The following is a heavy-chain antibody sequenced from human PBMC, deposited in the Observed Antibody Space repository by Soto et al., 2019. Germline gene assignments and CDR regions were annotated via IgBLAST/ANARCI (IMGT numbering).Heavy chain of an antibody. CDR2: IIPIFGTA. J-gene: IGHJ6*02. CDR3: ARDAHQANYDFWSGYYLYYYYYGMDV. CDR1: GGTFSSYA. D-gene: IGHD3-3*01. Sequence: GASVKVSCKASGGTFSSYAISWVRQAPGQGLEWMGGIIPIFGTANYAQKFQGRVTITADKSTSTAYMELSSLRSEDTAVYYCARDAHQANYDFWSGYYLYYYYYGMDVWGQGTTVTVSS. V-gene: IGHV1-69*06.